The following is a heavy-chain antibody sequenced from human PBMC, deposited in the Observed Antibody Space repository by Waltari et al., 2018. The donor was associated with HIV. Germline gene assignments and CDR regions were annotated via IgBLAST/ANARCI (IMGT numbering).Heavy chain of an antibody. CDR1: GITFSSNW. Sequence: EVQLVESGGGLVQPGGSLRLSCAASGITFSSNWMTGVRQAPGKGLEWVANIKQDGSEKYYADSVKGRFTISRDNAKNSLYLQMNSLRAEDTAVYYCASLYCSGGSCYDYWGQGTLVTVSS. CDR3: ASLYCSGGSCYDY. J-gene: IGHJ4*02. CDR2: IKQDGSEK. V-gene: IGHV3-7*01. D-gene: IGHD2-15*01.